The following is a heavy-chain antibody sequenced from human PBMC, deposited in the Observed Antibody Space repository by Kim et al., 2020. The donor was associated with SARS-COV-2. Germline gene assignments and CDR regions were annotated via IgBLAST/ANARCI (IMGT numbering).Heavy chain of an antibody. D-gene: IGHD3-10*01. CDR3: ARRKGGSSGFDY. V-gene: IGHV4-39*01. J-gene: IGHJ4*02. Sequence: YNNPSLKSRVAISVDTSKNQCSLKLSSVTAADTAVYYCARRKGGSSGFDYWGQGTLVTVSS.